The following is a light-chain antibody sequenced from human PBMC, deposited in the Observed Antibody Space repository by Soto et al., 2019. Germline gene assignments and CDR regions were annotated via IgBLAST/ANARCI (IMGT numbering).Light chain of an antibody. CDR1: QSVSNNY. CDR2: GAS. Sequence: EVVLTQSPGTLSLSPRERATLSCRASQSVSNNYLAWYQHKPGQAPRLLIYGASNRAPGIPDRFSGSRSGPDFTLTISRLEPEDFADYYCQQYAASPRTFGQGTLVEVK. V-gene: IGKV3-20*01. J-gene: IGKJ1*01. CDR3: QQYAASPRT.